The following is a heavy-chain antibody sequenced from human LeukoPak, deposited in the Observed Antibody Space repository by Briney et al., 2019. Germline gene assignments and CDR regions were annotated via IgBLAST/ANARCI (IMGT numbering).Heavy chain of an antibody. D-gene: IGHD3-22*01. Sequence: GGSLRLSCAASGFPFSAYSMNWVRQAPGKGLEWVSSISGSGTYMYYADSVKGRFTISRDNAKNSLYLQMNSLRDEDTAVYYCAKAYYDSSGYSYYFDYWGRGTLVTVSS. V-gene: IGHV3-21*01. CDR2: ISGSGTYM. CDR3: AKAYYDSSGYSYYFDY. CDR1: GFPFSAYS. J-gene: IGHJ4*02.